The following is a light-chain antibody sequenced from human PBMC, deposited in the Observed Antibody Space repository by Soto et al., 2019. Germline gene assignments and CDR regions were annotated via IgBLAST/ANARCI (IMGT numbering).Light chain of an antibody. V-gene: IGKV3-15*01. CDR1: QSASNT. CDR3: QQYNDWPRT. Sequence: EIVMTQSPATLSVSPGARATPYCRASQSASNTVAWYQHKPGQAPRLLIYGVSTRVTGIPARFSGSGSETEFTLTISSLQSEDFAIYYCQQYNDWPRTFGQGTKVETK. CDR2: GVS. J-gene: IGKJ1*01.